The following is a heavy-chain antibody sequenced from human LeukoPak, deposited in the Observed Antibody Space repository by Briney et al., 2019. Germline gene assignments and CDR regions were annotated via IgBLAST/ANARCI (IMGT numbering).Heavy chain of an antibody. CDR1: GFTFSSYS. CDR2: ISSSSSYI. D-gene: IGHD3-22*01. CDR3: ARFTVTSVGYYYDSSGQGGDAFDI. V-gene: IGHV3-21*01. J-gene: IGHJ3*02. Sequence: GGSLRLSCAASGFTFSSYSMNWVRQAPGKGLEWVSSISSSSSYIYYADSVKGRFTISRDNAKNSLYLQMNSLRAEDTAVYYCARFTVTSVGYYYDSSGQGGDAFDIWGQGTMVTVSS.